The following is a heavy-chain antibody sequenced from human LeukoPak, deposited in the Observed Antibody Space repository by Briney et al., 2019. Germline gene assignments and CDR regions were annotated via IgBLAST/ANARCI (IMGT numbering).Heavy chain of an antibody. D-gene: IGHD5-18*01. CDR1: GGTFSSYA. J-gene: IGHJ6*03. CDR3: ASRSGRGYSYGPRDYYMDV. Sequence: SVKVSCKASGGTFSSYAISWVRQAPGQGLEWMGRIIPIFGTANCAQKFQGRVTITTDESTSTAYMELSSLRSEDTAVYYCASRSGRGYSYGPRDYYMDVWGKGTTVTVSS. V-gene: IGHV1-69*05. CDR2: IIPIFGTA.